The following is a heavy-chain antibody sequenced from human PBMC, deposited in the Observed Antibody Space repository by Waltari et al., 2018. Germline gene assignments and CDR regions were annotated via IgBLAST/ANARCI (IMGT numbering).Heavy chain of an antibody. CDR2: INAGNGNP. Sequence: QVQLGQSGAEVKKPGASVKVACKASGYSFTSYAMHWVRQAPGQRLEWMGWINAGNGNPKYSPMFPARVTITRDTSASPAYMALSSLRSEDTAVYYCAGYGELLDYWGQGTLVTVSS. V-gene: IGHV1-3*01. D-gene: IGHD3-10*01. CDR1: GYSFTSYA. CDR3: AGYGELLDY. J-gene: IGHJ4*02.